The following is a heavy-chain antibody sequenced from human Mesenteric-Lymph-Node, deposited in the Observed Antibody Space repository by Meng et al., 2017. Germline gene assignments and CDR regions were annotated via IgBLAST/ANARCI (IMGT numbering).Heavy chain of an antibody. CDR1: GYSFPNYW. D-gene: IGHD3-9*01. CDR3: ARGDYDILTGYPYGWFDP. J-gene: IGHJ5*02. V-gene: IGHV5-51*01. CDR2: IYPGDSDT. Sequence: KVSCKGSGYSFPNYWIAWVRQMPGKGLEWMGIIYPGDSDTRYNPSFQGQVTISADKSISTAYLQWSSLKASDTAMYYCARGDYDILTGYPYGWFDPWGQGTLVTVSS.